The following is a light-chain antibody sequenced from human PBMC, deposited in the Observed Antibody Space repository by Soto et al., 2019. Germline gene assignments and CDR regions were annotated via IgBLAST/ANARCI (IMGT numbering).Light chain of an antibody. V-gene: IGKV1-27*01. J-gene: IGKJ1*01. CDR1: QGISNY. CDR3: QKYNSASWT. CDR2: AAS. Sequence: DIQMTQSPSSLSASVGDRVTITCRASQGISNYLAGYQQKPGKVPKLLIYAASTLQSGVPSRFSGSGSGTDFTLTISSLQPEDVATYYCQKYNSASWTLGQGTKVDIK.